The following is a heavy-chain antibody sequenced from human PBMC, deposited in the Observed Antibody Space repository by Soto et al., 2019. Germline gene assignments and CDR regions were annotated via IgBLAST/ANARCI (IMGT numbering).Heavy chain of an antibody. CDR1: GFTFRSYW. CDR2: IKQDGSEK. CDR3: ARVRYKEESVYYYYGMDV. D-gene: IGHD5-18*01. Sequence: GGSLRLSCAASGFTFRSYWMSWVRQAPGKGQEWVANIKQDGSEKNYVDSVKGRFNISRDNAKNSLYLQMNSLRAEDTAVYYCARVRYKEESVYYYYGMDVWGQGTTVTVSS. V-gene: IGHV3-7*05. J-gene: IGHJ6*02.